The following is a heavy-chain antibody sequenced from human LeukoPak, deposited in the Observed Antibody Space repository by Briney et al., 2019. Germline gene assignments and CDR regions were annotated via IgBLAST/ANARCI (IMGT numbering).Heavy chain of an antibody. J-gene: IGHJ5*02. D-gene: IGHD3-10*01. CDR2: IYYSGST. CDR3: ARDGFGGDSMVRGVP. Sequence: SETLSLTCTVSGASIISSSYYWGWIRQPPGKGLEWIGSIYYSGSTYYNPSLKSRVTISVDTSNNQFSLKLSSVTAADTAVYYCARDGFGGDSMVRGVPWGQGTLVTVSS. V-gene: IGHV4-39*07. CDR1: GASIISSSYY.